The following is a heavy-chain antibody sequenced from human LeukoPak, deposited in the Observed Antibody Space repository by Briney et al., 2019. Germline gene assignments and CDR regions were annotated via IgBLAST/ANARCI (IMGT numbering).Heavy chain of an antibody. CDR1: GGSISSGNYY. CDR2: VYYSGGA. D-gene: IGHD5-24*01. Sequence: PSETLSLTCTVSGGSISSGNYYWAWIRQPPGKGLAWTGSVYYSGGAYYNTSLESRLSIFVDTSKNQFSLNLRSVTAADTAVYYCARTITGSQFDLWGQGTLVTVSS. V-gene: IGHV4-39*01. CDR3: ARTITGSQFDL. J-gene: IGHJ5*02.